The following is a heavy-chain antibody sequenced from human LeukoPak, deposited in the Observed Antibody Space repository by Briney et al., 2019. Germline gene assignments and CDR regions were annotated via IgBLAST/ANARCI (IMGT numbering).Heavy chain of an antibody. CDR1: GGSFSGYY. Sequence: MAAETLSLTCAVYGGSFSGYYWSWIRQPPGKGLEWIGEINHSGSTNYNPSLKSRVTISVDTSKNQFSLKLSSVTAADTAVYYCASTSPKYYYESSGYSSLFDNWGQGTLVTVSS. J-gene: IGHJ4*02. D-gene: IGHD3-22*01. V-gene: IGHV4-34*01. CDR3: ASTSPKYYYESSGYSSLFDN. CDR2: INHSGST.